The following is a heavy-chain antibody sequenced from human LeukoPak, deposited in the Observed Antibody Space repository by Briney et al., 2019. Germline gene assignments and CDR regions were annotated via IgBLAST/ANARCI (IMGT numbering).Heavy chain of an antibody. D-gene: IGHD5-24*01. CDR1: GGTFSSYA. Sequence: GASVKVSCKASGGTFSSYAISWVRQAPGQGLEWMGGIIPIFGTANYAQKLQGRVTMTTDTSTSTAYMELRSLRSDDTAVYYCARIRDGYNSYVDYWGQGTLVIVSS. CDR2: IIPIFGTA. J-gene: IGHJ4*02. V-gene: IGHV1-69*05. CDR3: ARIRDGYNSYVDY.